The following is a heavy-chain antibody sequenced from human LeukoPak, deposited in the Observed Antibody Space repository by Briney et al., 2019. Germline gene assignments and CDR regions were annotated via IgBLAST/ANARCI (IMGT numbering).Heavy chain of an antibody. V-gene: IGHV4-34*08. CDR3: ATQRDGYPNWFDP. CDR2: INHSGST. CDR1: GFTFSNYA. Sequence: GSLRLSCVASGFTFSNYAMNWVRQAPGKGLEWIGEINHSGSTNYNPSLKSRVTISVDTSKNQFSLKVNSVTAADTAVYYCATQRDGYPNWFDPWGQGTLVTVSS. D-gene: IGHD1-1*01. J-gene: IGHJ5*02.